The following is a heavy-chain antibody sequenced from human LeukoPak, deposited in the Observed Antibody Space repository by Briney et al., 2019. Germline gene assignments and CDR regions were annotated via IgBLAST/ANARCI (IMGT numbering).Heavy chain of an antibody. Sequence: PGESLRPSCAASGFTFSGYWMSWVRQAPGKGLEWVANINKDGSERYNVDSVKGRFTISRDNANKSLYLQMNSLRAEDTSVYYCARESKGRSKIDYWGQGTLVTVSS. CDR2: INKDGSER. V-gene: IGHV3-7*01. CDR1: GFTFSGYW. CDR3: ARESKGRSKIDY. D-gene: IGHD4-17*01. J-gene: IGHJ4*02.